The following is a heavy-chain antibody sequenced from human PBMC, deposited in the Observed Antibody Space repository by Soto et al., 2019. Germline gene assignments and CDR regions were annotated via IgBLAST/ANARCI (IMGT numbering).Heavy chain of an antibody. Sequence: SETLSLTCAVYGGSFSGYYWSWIRQPPGKGLEWIGEINHSGSTNYNPSLKSRVTISVDTSKNQFSLKLSSVTAADTAVYYCARGLFDYGDYEIDYWGQGTLVTVSS. CDR2: INHSGST. CDR3: ARGLFDYGDYEIDY. V-gene: IGHV4-34*01. D-gene: IGHD4-17*01. J-gene: IGHJ4*02. CDR1: GGSFSGYY.